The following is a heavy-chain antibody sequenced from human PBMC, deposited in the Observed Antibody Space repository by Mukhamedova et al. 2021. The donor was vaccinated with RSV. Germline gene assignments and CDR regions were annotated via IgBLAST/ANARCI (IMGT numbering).Heavy chain of an antibody. D-gene: IGHD6-13*01. J-gene: IGHJ6*02. CDR2: ISYSGST. V-gene: IGHV4-59*13. CDR3: ARDKKQLVFGYYYGMDV. Sequence: GKGLEWIGYISYSGSTNYNPSLKSRVTISEDTSKNQFSPKLNSVTAADTAVYYCARDKKQLVFGYYYGMDVWGQGTTVTVSS.